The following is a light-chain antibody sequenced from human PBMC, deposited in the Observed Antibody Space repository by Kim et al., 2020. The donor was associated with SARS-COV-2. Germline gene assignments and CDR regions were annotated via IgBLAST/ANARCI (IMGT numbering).Light chain of an antibody. J-gene: IGLJ2*01. CDR3: NSRDSNDNVV. CDR1: SLRSYY. CDR2: GKD. Sequence: SSELTQDPAVSVALGQTVRITCQGDSLRSYYATWYQQKAGQAPIPVIYGKDIRPSGIPDRFSGSSSGNTTSLTITGAQAEDEADYYCNSRDSNDNVVFGG. V-gene: IGLV3-19*01.